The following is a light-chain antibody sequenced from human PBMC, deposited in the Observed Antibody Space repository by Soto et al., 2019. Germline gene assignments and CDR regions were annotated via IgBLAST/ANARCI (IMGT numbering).Light chain of an antibody. CDR3: SSYTTSNTRQIV. J-gene: IGLJ1*01. CDR1: SSDVGGYNY. V-gene: IGLV2-14*03. CDR2: DVS. Sequence: QSVLTQPASVSGSPGQSITISCTGTSSDVGGYNYVSWYQHHPGKAPKLIIYDVSNRPSGVSNRFSGSKSGNTASLTIYGLQPEDEADYYCSSYTTSNTRQIVFGTGTKVTVL.